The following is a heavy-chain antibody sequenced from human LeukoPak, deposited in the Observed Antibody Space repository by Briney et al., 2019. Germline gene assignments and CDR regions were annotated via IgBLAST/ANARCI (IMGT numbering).Heavy chain of an antibody. J-gene: IGHJ4*02. V-gene: IGHV3-7*01. D-gene: IGHD3-10*01. CDR3: ARDPPWFGELEPGY. Sequence: ETLSLTCTVSGGSISSYYWSWVRQAPGKGLEWVANIKQDGSEKYYVDSVKGRFTISRDNAKNSLYLQMNSLRAEDTAVYYCARDPPWFGELEPGYWGQGTLVTVSS. CDR1: GGSISSYY. CDR2: IKQDGSEK.